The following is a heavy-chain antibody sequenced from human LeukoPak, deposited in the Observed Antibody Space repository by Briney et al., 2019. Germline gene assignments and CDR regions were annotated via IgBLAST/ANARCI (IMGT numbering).Heavy chain of an antibody. CDR3: ARATYYYDGSGYYYPDY. D-gene: IGHD3-22*01. V-gene: IGHV1-8*01. J-gene: IGHJ4*02. CDR2: MNPKNGDT. CDR1: GYTFTNYD. Sequence: ASVRVSCKASGYTFTNYDINWVRQAPGQGLEWMGWMNPKNGDTAYVQKFQGRVTMTQNSPTNTAYMELSSLRSDATAVYYCARATYYYDGSGYYYPDYWGQGTPVTVSS.